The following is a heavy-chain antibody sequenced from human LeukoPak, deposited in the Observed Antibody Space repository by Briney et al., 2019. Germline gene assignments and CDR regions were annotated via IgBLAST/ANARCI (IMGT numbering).Heavy chain of an antibody. Sequence: GGSLRLSCAASGFTFSSHGMHWVRQAPGKGLEWVAFMPYDGNNKYYADPVKGRFTISRDNSKNTLYLQMNSLRPEDTAVYYCARTTSMTYVGDAFDIWGQGTMVSVSS. V-gene: IGHV3-30*19. D-gene: IGHD1-26*01. CDR3: ARTTSMTYVGDAFDI. J-gene: IGHJ3*02. CDR2: MPYDGNNK. CDR1: GFTFSSHG.